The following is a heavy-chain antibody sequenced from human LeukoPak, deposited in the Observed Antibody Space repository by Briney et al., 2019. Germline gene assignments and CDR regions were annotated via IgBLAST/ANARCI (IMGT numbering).Heavy chain of an antibody. CDR2: ISSSSSTI. V-gene: IGHV3-48*01. J-gene: IGHJ4*02. CDR1: GFTFSSYS. CDR3: ARDDGSGYQEFYFDY. D-gene: IGHD3-22*01. Sequence: GGSLRLSCAASGFTFSSYSMNWVRQAPGKGREWVSYISSSSSTIYYADSVKGRFTISRDNAKNSLYLQMNSLRAEDTAVYYCARDDGSGYQEFYFDYWGQGTLVTVSS.